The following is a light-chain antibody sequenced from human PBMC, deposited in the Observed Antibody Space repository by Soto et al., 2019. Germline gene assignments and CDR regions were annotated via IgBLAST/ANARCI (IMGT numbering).Light chain of an antibody. CDR2: GAS. J-gene: IGKJ1*01. Sequence: EILLTQSPGTLSLSSGEEATLSCRASQSVNGNYLAWYQQKPDQAPRLLIYGASTGAAVIPDRFSGSGSGTVFTLTISRLEAEDFAVYYWHRYGNSPRTFGQGTKVEIK. V-gene: IGKV3-20*01. CDR1: QSVNGNY. CDR3: HRYGNSPRT.